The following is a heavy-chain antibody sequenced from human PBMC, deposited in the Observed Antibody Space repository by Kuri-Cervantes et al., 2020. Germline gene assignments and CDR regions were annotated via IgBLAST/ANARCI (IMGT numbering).Heavy chain of an antibody. CDR2: VSVYNGNT. CDR3: ARGYYDSSGYYYPYYYYGMDV. D-gene: IGHD3-22*01. Sequence: ASVKVSCKASGYTFTSYGISWVRQAPGQGLEWMGWVSVYNGNTNYAQKLQGRVTMTTDTSTSTAYMELRSLRSDDTAVYYCARGYYDSSGYYYPYYYYGMDVWGQGTTVTVSS. CDR1: GYTFTSYG. V-gene: IGHV1-18*01. J-gene: IGHJ6*02.